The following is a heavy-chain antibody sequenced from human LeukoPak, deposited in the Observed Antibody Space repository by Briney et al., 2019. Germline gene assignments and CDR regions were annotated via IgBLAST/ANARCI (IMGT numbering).Heavy chain of an antibody. CDR3: ARDLVQSSGSNWFDP. J-gene: IGHJ5*02. D-gene: IGHD3-22*01. CDR1: GYSFTGYY. CDR2: INPNSGGT. Sequence: AASVKVSCKASGYSFTGYYMHWARQAPGQGLEWMGWINPNSGGTNYAQKFQGRVTMTRDTSISTAYMELSRLRSDDTGVYYCARDLVQSSGSNWFDPWGQGTLVTVSS. V-gene: IGHV1-2*02.